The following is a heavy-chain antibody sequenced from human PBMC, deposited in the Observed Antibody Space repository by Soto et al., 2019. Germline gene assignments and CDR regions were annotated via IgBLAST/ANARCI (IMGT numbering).Heavy chain of an antibody. CDR2: IYFTGST. Sequence: SQTLSLTWTVSGASINSGSYYWSWVRQLPAKGLEWIGYIYFTGSTYYKPSLESRVTISLDTSQNQFSIKLTTVTAADTAEYSSGGGNASDVVLAHWGQGKLVTVSS. CDR1: GASINSGSYY. CDR3: GGGNASDVVLAH. D-gene: IGHD2-15*01. J-gene: IGHJ4*02. V-gene: IGHV4-31*08.